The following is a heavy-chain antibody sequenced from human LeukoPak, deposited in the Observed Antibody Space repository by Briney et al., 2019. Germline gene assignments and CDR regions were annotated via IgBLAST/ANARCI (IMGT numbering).Heavy chain of an antibody. Sequence: GSLRLSCAASGFTFSDFPMIWVRQAPGKGLEWVASIFPSSGEIHYADSVKGRFTISRDNSRSTLSLQMDSLRAEDTATYYCATYRQIEVPFEFWGQGTLVTVSS. CDR1: GFTFSDFP. CDR2: IFPSSGEI. J-gene: IGHJ4*02. V-gene: IGHV3-23*01. D-gene: IGHD1-1*01. CDR3: ATYRQIEVPFEF.